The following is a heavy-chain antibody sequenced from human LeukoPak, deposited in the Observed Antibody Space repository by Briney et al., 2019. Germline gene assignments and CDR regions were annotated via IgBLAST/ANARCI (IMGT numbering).Heavy chain of an antibody. CDR3: ARHGTGYSSSWYPSRGFDP. J-gene: IGHJ5*02. CDR2: TYYSGST. V-gene: IGHV4-59*08. CDR1: GGSISSYY. D-gene: IGHD6-13*01. Sequence: SETLSLTCTVSGGSISSYYWSWIRQPPGRGLEWCGYTYYSGSTNYNPSLKSRVTISVDTSKNQFSLKLSSVTAADTAVYYCARHGTGYSSSWYPSRGFDPWGQGTLVTVSS.